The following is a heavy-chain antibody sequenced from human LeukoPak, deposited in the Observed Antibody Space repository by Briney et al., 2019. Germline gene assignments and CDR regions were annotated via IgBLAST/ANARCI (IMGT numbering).Heavy chain of an antibody. D-gene: IGHD4-23*01. CDR1: GFTFSSYW. CDR2: INTDGSST. J-gene: IGHJ1*01. CDR3: YGGNAEH. Sequence: GGPVRLSCAASGFTFSSYWMHWVRQAPGKGLMWVSGINTDGSSTMYADSVKGRFTISRDNAKNTLYLQMNSLRGEDTAVYHCYGGNAEHWGQGTLVTVSS. V-gene: IGHV3-74*03.